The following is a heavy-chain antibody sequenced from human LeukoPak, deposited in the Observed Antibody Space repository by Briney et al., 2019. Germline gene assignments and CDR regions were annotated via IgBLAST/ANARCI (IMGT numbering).Heavy chain of an antibody. CDR1: GFTFSSYS. J-gene: IGHJ4*02. V-gene: IGHV3-21*01. CDR2: ISSSSSYI. Sequence: GGSLRLSCAASGFTFSSYSMNWVRQAPGKGLEWVSSISSSSSYIYYAGSVKGRFTISRDNAKNSLYLQMNSLRAEDTAVYYCAREEGTYYFDYWGQGTLVTVSS. CDR3: AREEGTYYFDY.